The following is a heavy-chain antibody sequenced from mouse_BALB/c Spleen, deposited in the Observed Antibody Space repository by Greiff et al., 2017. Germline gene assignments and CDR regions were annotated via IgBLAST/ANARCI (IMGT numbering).Heavy chain of an antibody. Sequence: LQQSGAELARPGASVKLSCKASGYTFTSYWMQWVKQRPGQGLEWIGAIYPGDGDTRYTQKFKGKATLTADKSSSTAYMQLSSLASEDSAVYYCARDGNYFDYWGQGTTLTVSS. CDR3: ARDGNYFDY. D-gene: IGHD2-1*01. V-gene: IGHV1-87*01. CDR1: GYTFTSYW. J-gene: IGHJ2*01. CDR2: IYPGDGDT.